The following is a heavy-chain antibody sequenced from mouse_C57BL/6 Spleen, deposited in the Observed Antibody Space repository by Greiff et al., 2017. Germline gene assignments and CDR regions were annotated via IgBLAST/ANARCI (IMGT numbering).Heavy chain of an antibody. J-gene: IGHJ4*01. CDR2: IHPSDSDT. V-gene: IGHV1-74*01. CDR1: GYTFTSYW. D-gene: IGHD2-1*01. Sequence: QVHVKQPGAELVKPGASVKVSCKASGYTFTSYWMHWVKQRPGQGLEWIGRIHPSDSDTNYNQKFKGKATLTVDKSSSTAYMQLSSLTSEDSAVYYCATLYRYALDYWGQGTSVTVSS. CDR3: ATLYRYALDY.